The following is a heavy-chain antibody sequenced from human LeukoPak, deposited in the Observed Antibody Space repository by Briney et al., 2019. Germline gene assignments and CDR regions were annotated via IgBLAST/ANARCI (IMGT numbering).Heavy chain of an antibody. CDR3: ARGGTLGYAFDV. D-gene: IGHD3-16*01. J-gene: IGHJ3*01. CDR1: GFTFSSYA. Sequence: PGGSLRLSCAASGFTFSSYAMSWVRQAPGKGLEWVSAISGSGGSTYYADSVKGRFTISRDNSKNTLYLQMNSLRAEDPAVYYCARGGTLGYAFDVWGQGTMVTVSS. CDR2: ISGSGGST. V-gene: IGHV3-23*01.